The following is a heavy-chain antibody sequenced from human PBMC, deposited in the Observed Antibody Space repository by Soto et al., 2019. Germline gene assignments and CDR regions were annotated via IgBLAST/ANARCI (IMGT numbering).Heavy chain of an antibody. CDR2: IYYSGST. J-gene: IGHJ6*02. CDR3: ARELGLLSYHYYGMDV. CDR1: GGSISSGDYY. V-gene: IGHV4-30-4*01. Sequence: PSETLSLTCTVSGGSISSGDYYWSWIRQRPGKGLEWIGYIYYSGSTYYNPSLKSRVTISVDTSKNQFSLKLSSVTAADTAVYYCARELGLLSYHYYGMDVWGQGTTVTVSS. D-gene: IGHD2-2*01.